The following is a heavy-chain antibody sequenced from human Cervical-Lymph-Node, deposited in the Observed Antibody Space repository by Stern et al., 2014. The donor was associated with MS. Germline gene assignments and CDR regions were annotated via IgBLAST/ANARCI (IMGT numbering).Heavy chain of an antibody. CDR1: GYSFTDFN. Sequence: QLVQSGAEVKKPGASVKVSCKASGYSFTDFNTHWVRQAPGQGLEWMGRISPHTGGARYAEKFQGRVTMTRDTYITTAYMELDRLTSDDTAVYYCATHGGSSFQMDVWGQGTTVTVSS. J-gene: IGHJ6*02. CDR2: ISPHTGGA. CDR3: ATHGGSSFQMDV. V-gene: IGHV1-2*06. D-gene: IGHD6-13*01.